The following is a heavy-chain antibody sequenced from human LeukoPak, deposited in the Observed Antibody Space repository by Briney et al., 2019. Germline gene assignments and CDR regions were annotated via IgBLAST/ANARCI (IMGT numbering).Heavy chain of an antibody. Sequence: ASVKVSCKASGYTFTGYYMHWVRQAPGQGLEWLGWINPNSGGTNYAQKFQGRVTMTRDTSISTAYMELSRLRSDDTAVYYCASETPSISDAFDIWGQGTMVTVSS. D-gene: IGHD2-21*01. CDR2: INPNSGGT. CDR3: ASETPSISDAFDI. J-gene: IGHJ3*02. CDR1: GYTFTGYY. V-gene: IGHV1-2*02.